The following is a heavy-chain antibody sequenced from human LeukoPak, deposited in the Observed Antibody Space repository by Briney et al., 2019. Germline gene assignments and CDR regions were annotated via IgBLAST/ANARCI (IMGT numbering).Heavy chain of an antibody. CDR3: ARDQQEIDY. V-gene: IGHV3-9*01. J-gene: IGHJ4*02. CDR1: GFTFDDYA. CDR2: ISWNSGSI. Sequence: PGRSLRLSCAASGFTFDDYAMHWVRQAPGKGLEWVSGISWNSGSIGYADSVKGRFTISRDNSKNTLYLQMNSLRAEDTAVYCCARDQQEIDYWGQGTLVTVSS.